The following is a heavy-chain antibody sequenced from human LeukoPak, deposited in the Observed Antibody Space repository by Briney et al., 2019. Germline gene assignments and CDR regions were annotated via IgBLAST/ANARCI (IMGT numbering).Heavy chain of an antibody. V-gene: IGHV1-2*02. D-gene: IGHD3-10*01. J-gene: IGHJ5*02. CDR2: IRPSSGDT. CDR1: GYTFTGYY. Sequence: ASVKVSCKASGYTFTGYYMHWVRQAPGQGFEWMGWIRPSSGDTVYAQKFQGRVTMTRDTSISTAYMELSSLIYDDTAVHYCARSNMVRGVGLFFDRNWFDPWGQGTLVTVSS. CDR3: ARSNMVRGVGLFFDRNWFDP.